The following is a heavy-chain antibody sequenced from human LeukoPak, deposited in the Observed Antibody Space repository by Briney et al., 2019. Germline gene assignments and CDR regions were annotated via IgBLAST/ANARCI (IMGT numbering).Heavy chain of an antibody. V-gene: IGHV4-39*01. J-gene: IGHJ4*01. CDR2: IHYSGIT. Sequence: SETLSLTCTVSGDSISSSTYYWGWIRQPPGKGLEWIGSIHYSGITYYNPSLKSRVTISVDTSKNQFSLKVRSLTAADTAVYYWARLAIGVMPASGFDYWGHGTLVTVSS. CDR1: GDSISSSTYY. D-gene: IGHD2-2*01. CDR3: ARLAIGVMPASGFDY.